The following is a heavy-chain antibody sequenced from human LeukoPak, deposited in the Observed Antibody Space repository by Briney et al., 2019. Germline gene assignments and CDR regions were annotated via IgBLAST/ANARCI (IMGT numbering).Heavy chain of an antibody. Sequence: GGSLRLSCAASGFTVSSNYMSWVRQAPGKGLEWVSVIYTGGSTYYADSVKGRFTISRDNSKNTLYLQMNSLRAEDTAEYYCARDYGDDYGDYRVYWGQGTLVTVSS. CDR2: IYTGGST. CDR3: ARDYGDDYGDYRVY. J-gene: IGHJ4*02. D-gene: IGHD4-17*01. CDR1: GFTVSSNY. V-gene: IGHV3-66*02.